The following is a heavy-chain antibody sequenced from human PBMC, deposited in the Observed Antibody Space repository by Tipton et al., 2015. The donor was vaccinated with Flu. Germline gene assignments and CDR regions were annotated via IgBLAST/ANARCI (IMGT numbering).Heavy chain of an antibody. CDR1: NFSLSRGYV. Sequence: LRLSCTVSNFSLSRGYVWAWIRQPPGRGLEWIGNAYRNGRTYYYNPSLKSRLTISTDTSKNQVSLSLQSVTATDTAVYYCARRDYSNYVSEPKNWFDPWGQGILVTVSS. V-gene: IGHV4-38-2*02. CDR2: AYRNGRT. J-gene: IGHJ5*02. CDR3: ARRDYSNYVSEPKNWFDP. D-gene: IGHD4-11*01.